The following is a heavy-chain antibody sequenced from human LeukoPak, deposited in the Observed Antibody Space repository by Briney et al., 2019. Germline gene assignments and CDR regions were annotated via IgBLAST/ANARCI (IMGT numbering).Heavy chain of an antibody. V-gene: IGHV4-59*01. CDR3: ARNGGASYYDFWSGFNWFDP. D-gene: IGHD3-3*01. J-gene: IGHJ5*02. CDR1: GGSISSYY. Sequence: SETLSLTCTVSGGSISSYYWSWIRQPPGKGLEWIGYIYYSGSANYNPSLKSRVTISVDTSKNRFSLKLSSVTAADAAVYYCARNGGASYYDFWSGFNWFDPWGQGTLVTVSS. CDR2: IYYSGSA.